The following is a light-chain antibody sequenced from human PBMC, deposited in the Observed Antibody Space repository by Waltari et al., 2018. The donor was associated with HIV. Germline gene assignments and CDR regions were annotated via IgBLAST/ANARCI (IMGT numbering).Light chain of an antibody. J-gene: IGLJ3*02. Sequence: QSPLSQPASVSGSPGQSITIPCTGVRHQIDFYNFVSSYQQHPGKTPPLMLSAVSGRPAGVSALFSGPKSGVTASLTISGLQAEDEATYFCSSFASQGTLMFGGGTKLTVL. V-gene: IGLV2-14*01. CDR2: AVS. CDR1: RHQIDFYNF. CDR3: SSFASQGTLM.